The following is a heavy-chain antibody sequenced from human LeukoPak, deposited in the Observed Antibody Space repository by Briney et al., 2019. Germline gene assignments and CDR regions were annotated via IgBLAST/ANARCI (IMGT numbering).Heavy chain of an antibody. D-gene: IGHD2-15*01. CDR1: GGSISSGDYY. Sequence: TASESLSLTCTVSGGSISSGDYYWTWIRQHPGKGLEWIGYIYYSGTTYYNPSLKSRVTISRDTSKNQFSLNLSSVAAADTAVYYCARGGSSRFDPWGQGTLVSASS. CDR2: IYYSGTT. V-gene: IGHV4-31*03. CDR3: ARGGSSRFDP. J-gene: IGHJ5*02.